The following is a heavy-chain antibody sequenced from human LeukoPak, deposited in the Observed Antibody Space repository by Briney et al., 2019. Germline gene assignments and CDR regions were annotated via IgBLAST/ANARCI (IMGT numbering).Heavy chain of an antibody. D-gene: IGHD2-2*01. V-gene: IGHV3-30*18. J-gene: IGHJ4*02. CDR1: GFTFNNYG. CDR2: ISYDGRNK. Sequence: GGSLRLSCSASGFTFNNYGMHWVRQAPGKGLEWVAVISYDGRNKHYPDSVKGRFTISRDISTDTLWLQMDSLRTEDTAVYYCAKGPLRGTAAAIDYWGQGTLVTVSS. CDR3: AKGPLRGTAAAIDY.